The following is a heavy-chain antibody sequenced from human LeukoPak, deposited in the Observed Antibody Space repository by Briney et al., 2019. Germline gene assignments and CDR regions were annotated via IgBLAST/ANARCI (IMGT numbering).Heavy chain of an antibody. CDR2: ISAYNGNT. V-gene: IGHV1-18*01. CDR1: GYTFTSYG. D-gene: IGHD2-2*01. CDR3: AREEGEYCSSTSCPGGWFDP. J-gene: IGHJ5*02. Sequence: ASVKVSCKASGYTFTSYGIGWVRQAPGQGLEWMGWISAYNGNTNYAQKLQGRVTMTTDTSTSTAYMELRSLRSDDTAVYYCAREEGEYCSSTSCPGGWFDPWGQGTLVTVSS.